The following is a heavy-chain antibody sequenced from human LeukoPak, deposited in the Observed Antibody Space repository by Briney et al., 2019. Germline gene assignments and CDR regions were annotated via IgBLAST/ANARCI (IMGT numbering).Heavy chain of an antibody. V-gene: IGHV3-23*01. Sequence: GGSLRLSCTASGFAFRSYAMAWVRQAPGKGLEGVAAIGSDGDRVHEDSVKGRFTISRDNPKSTLYLQMDNLRAEDTAVYFCAKSAGVATIYFDSWGQGALVTVSS. J-gene: IGHJ4*02. D-gene: IGHD3-3*01. CDR2: IGSDGDR. CDR1: GFAFRSYA. CDR3: AKSAGVATIYFDS.